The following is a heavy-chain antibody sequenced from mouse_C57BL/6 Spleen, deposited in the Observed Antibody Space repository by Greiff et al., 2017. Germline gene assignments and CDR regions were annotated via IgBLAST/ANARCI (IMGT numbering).Heavy chain of an antibody. CDR2: ISYDGCN. Sequence: VQLLQSGPGLVKPSQSLSLTCSVTGFSITSGYYWYCIRPLPGNKLEGTGNISYDGCNYYNPTVKNRISITRDTSKNQFFLKLNSVTTEDTATYYCARESPSMDYWGQGTTVTVSS. CDR1: GFSITSGYY. J-gene: IGHJ4*01. V-gene: IGHV3-6*01. CDR3: ARESPSMDY.